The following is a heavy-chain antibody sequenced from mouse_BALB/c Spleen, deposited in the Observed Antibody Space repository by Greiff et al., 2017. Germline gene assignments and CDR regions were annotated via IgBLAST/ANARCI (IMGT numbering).Heavy chain of an antibody. CDR1: GYTFTDYA. CDR2: ISTYYGDA. V-gene: IGHV1S137*01. CDR3: ARTYYGSSYAMDY. D-gene: IGHD1-1*01. J-gene: IGHJ4*01. Sequence: VQLQESGAELVRPGVSVKISCKGSGYTFTDYAMHWVKQSHAKSLEWIGVISTYYGDASYNQKFKGKATMTVDKSSSTAYMELARLTSEDSAIYYCARTYYGSSYAMDYWGQGTSVTVSS.